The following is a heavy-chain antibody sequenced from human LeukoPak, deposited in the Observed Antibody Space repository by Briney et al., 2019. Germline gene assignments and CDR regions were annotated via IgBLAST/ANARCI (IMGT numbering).Heavy chain of an antibody. CDR2: INPSGGST. Sequence: ASVTVSFKASGYTFTSYYMHWVRQAPGQGLEWMGIINPSGGSTSYAQKFQGRVTMTRDTSTSTVYMELSSLRSEDTAVYYCARDSVARIRNSGFDIWGQGTMVTVSS. J-gene: IGHJ3*02. D-gene: IGHD3-10*01. V-gene: IGHV1-46*01. CDR1: GYTFTSYY. CDR3: ARDSVARIRNSGFDI.